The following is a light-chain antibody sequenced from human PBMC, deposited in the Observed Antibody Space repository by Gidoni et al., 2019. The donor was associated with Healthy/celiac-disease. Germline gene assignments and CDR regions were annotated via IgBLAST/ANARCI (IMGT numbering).Light chain of an antibody. V-gene: IGKV3D-20*01. CDR1: QSVSSSY. CDR3: QQYGSSPRT. CDR2: DAS. Sequence: EIVLTQSPATLSLSPGERATLSCGASQSVSSSYLAWYQQKPGPAPRLLIYDASPRATGIPDRFSGSGSGTDFTLTISRLEPEDFAVYYCQQYGSSPRTFGQGTKVEIK. J-gene: IGKJ1*01.